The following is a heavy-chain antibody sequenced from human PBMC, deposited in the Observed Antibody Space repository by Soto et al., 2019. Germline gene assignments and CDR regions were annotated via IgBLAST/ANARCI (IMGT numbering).Heavy chain of an antibody. Sequence: ASVKVSCKASGYSFTDYHIHWVRQAPGQGLEWLGRVNPKSGGTSTAQKFQGWVTMTTDTSISTASMELTRLTSDDTAIYYCSRGDSTDCSNGVCSFFYNHDMDVWGQGATVTVSS. CDR2: VNPKSGGT. D-gene: IGHD2-8*01. J-gene: IGHJ6*02. CDR1: GYSFTDYH. CDR3: SRGDSTDCSNGVCSFFYNHDMDV. V-gene: IGHV1-2*04.